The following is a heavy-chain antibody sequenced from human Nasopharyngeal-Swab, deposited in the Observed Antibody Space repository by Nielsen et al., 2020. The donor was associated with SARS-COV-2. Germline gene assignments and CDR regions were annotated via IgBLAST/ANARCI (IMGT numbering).Heavy chain of an antibody. Sequence: SVKVSCKASGGTFSSYAISWVRQAPGQGLEWMGRIIPILGIANYAQKFQGRVTITADKSTSTAYMELSSLRSEYTAVYYCARGDSYGASWYFDLWGRGTLVTVSS. CDR3: ARGDSYGASWYFDL. D-gene: IGHD5-18*01. J-gene: IGHJ2*01. CDR1: GGTFSSYA. CDR2: IIPILGIA. V-gene: IGHV1-69*04.